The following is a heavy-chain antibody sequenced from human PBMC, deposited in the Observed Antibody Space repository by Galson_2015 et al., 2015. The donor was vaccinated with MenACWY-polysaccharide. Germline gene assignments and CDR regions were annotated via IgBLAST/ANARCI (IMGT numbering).Heavy chain of an antibody. V-gene: IGHV1-8*01. CDR3: TRIIARKHTPVDS. D-gene: IGHD2-21*01. CDR1: GYKFCSYD. Sequence: CKASGYKFCSYDINWVRQASGQGLEWMGWVNPNSGNTGYAQKFQGRVAMTRDTATSTAYMELRMLRYDDTAVYYCTRIIARKHTPVDSWRQRPLVRV. CDR2: VNPNSGNT. J-gene: IGHJ4*02.